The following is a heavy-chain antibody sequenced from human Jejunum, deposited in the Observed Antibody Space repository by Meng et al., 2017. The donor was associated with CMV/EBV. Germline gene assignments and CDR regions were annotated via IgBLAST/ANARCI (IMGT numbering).Heavy chain of an antibody. V-gene: IGHV3-30*01. D-gene: IGHD5-24*01. Sequence: FGFTFRNYPLHWVRQAPGKGLEWVAVISYDESDQQYADSVKGRFTISRDYSKNTLYLQMDGLRGDDTAVYYCARENDYNNYFDFWGRGTRVTVSS. CDR2: ISYDESDQ. CDR1: GFTFRNYP. CDR3: ARENDYNNYFDF. J-gene: IGHJ4*02.